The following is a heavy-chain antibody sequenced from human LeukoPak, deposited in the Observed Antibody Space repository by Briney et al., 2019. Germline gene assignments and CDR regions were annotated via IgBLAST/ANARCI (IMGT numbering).Heavy chain of an antibody. J-gene: IGHJ3*02. CDR2: ISGSGGST. D-gene: IGHD2-2*01. CDR3: AKAGVVPAAIGAFDI. V-gene: IGHV3-23*01. CDR1: GFTFDDYA. Sequence: GGSLRLSCAASGFTFDDYAMHWVRQAPGKGLEWVSAISGSGGSTYYADSVKGRFTISRDNSKNTLYLQMNSLRAEDTAVYYCAKAGVVPAAIGAFDIWGQGTMVTVSS.